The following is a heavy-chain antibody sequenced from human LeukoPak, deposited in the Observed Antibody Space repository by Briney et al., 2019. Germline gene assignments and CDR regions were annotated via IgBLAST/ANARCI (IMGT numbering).Heavy chain of an antibody. CDR2: IKQDGSEK. CDR1: GFTFSSYW. Sequence: GGSLRLSCAASGFTFSSYWMSWVRQAPGKGLEWVANIKQDGSEKYYVDSVKGRFTISRDNSKNTLYLQMNSLRAEDTAVYYCANDLYDTTPPFDYWGQGTLVTVSS. V-gene: IGHV3-7*01. CDR3: ANDLYDTTPPFDY. D-gene: IGHD3-22*01. J-gene: IGHJ4*02.